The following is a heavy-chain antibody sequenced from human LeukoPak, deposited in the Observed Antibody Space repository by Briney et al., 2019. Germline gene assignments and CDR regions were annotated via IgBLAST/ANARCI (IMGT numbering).Heavy chain of an antibody. Sequence: GGSLRLSCAASRFTSSNYAMNWVRQAPGKGLEWVSSIAGDGNSPCYADSVKGRFTISRDNSKNTLYLQMNGLSAEDTAIYYCAKVLLRFLESLASWGQGTLITVSA. CDR3: AKVLLRFLESLAS. D-gene: IGHD3-3*01. CDR1: RFTSSNYA. J-gene: IGHJ4*02. CDR2: IAGDGNSP. V-gene: IGHV3-23*01.